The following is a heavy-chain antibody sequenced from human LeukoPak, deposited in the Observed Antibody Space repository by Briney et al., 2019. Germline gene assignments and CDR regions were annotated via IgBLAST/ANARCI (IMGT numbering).Heavy chain of an antibody. D-gene: IGHD1-26*01. J-gene: IGHJ4*02. Sequence: GGSLRLSCEASGFTFNTYSMNWARQAPGKGLEWVAFIRYDGSNKYYADSVKGRFTISRDNSKNTLYLQMNSLRAEDTAVYYCAKLATVGALGSFDYWGQGTLVTVSS. V-gene: IGHV3-30*02. CDR1: GFTFNTYS. CDR3: AKLATVGALGSFDY. CDR2: IRYDGSNK.